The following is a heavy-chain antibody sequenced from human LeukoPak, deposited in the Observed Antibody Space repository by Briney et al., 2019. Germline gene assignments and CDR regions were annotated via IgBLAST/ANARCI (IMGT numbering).Heavy chain of an antibody. Sequence: SETLSLTCTVSGGSISSYYWTWIRQPPGKGLEWIGYIYYSGSTNYNPSFKSRVTISVDTSKTQFSLKLSSVTAADTAVYYCARDRHYYGSGSYGAYYYYGMDVWGQGTTVTVSS. V-gene: IGHV4-59*01. J-gene: IGHJ6*02. CDR1: GGSISSYY. CDR3: ARDRHYYGSGSYGAYYYYGMDV. D-gene: IGHD3-10*01. CDR2: IYYSGST.